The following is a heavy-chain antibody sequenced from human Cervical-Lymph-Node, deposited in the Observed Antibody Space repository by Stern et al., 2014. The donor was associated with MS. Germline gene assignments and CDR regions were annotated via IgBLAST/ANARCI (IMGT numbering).Heavy chain of an antibody. J-gene: IGHJ4*02. Sequence: VQLGESGGGVVQPGRSLRLSCAASGFTFSSHGLHWVRQAPGKGLEWVAIIWSDGSYEYYADSVKGRFTISRDDSKNTLYLQMNSLRAEDTAVYYCARDQDYGSGHFDYWSQGTLVTVSS. CDR1: GFTFSSHG. D-gene: IGHD3-10*01. CDR3: ARDQDYGSGHFDY. V-gene: IGHV3-33*01. CDR2: IWSDGSYE.